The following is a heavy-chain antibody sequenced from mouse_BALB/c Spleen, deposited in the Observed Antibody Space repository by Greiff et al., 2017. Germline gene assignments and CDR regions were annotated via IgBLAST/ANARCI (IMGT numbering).Heavy chain of an antibody. CDR1: GYAFTNYL. CDR2: INPGSGGT. CDR3: ARGDYDEDY. J-gene: IGHJ2*01. V-gene: IGHV1-54*01. Sequence: VQLVESGAELVRPGTSVKVSCKASGYAFTNYLIEWVKQRPGQGLEWIGVINPGSGGTNYNEKFKGKATLTADKSSSTAYMQLSSLTSDDSAVYFCARGDYDEDYWGQGTTLTVSS. D-gene: IGHD2-4*01.